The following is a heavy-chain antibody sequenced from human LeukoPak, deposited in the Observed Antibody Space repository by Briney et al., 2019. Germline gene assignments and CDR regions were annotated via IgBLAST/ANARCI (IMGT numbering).Heavy chain of an antibody. CDR2: IYSGGST. Sequence: GGPLRLSCAASGFTVSSNYMSWVRQAPGKGLEWVSVIYSGGSTYYADSVKGRFTISRDNSKNTLYLQMNSLRAEDTAVYYCAKAPIYGSFHARPYYFDYWGQGTLVTVSS. CDR3: AKAPIYGSFHARPYYFDY. CDR1: GFTVSSNY. D-gene: IGHD3-10*01. V-gene: IGHV3-66*01. J-gene: IGHJ4*02.